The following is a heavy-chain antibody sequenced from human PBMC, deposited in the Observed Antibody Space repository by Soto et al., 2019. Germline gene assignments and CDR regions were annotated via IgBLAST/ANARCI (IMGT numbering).Heavy chain of an antibody. Sequence: QVQLQGSGPGLVKPSETLSLTCTVFGGSVTTYYWTWIRQPPGKGLEWIGFTSHSGSTNYNPSLKSRVTMSVDPSKNQFSLQLNSVTAADTAVYYCVTGSGSSTSDAFDIWDRGTMVIVS. J-gene: IGHJ3*02. CDR3: VTGSGSSTSDAFDI. CDR1: GGSVTTYY. D-gene: IGHD2-15*01. CDR2: TSHSGST. V-gene: IGHV4-59*02.